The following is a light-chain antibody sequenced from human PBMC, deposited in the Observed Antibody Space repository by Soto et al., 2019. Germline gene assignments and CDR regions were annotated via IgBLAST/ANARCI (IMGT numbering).Light chain of an antibody. CDR2: GAS. Sequence: EIVMTQYPATLSLSPGERATLSCRASQRVGSNLAWYQRKPGQAPRLLIYGASTRAAGIPARFSGSGSGTDLTLHTSSLQREDFGTYYCQQSYSTLDYTFGQGTKVDIK. CDR1: QRVGSN. J-gene: IGKJ2*01. CDR3: QQSYSTLDYT. V-gene: IGKV3-15*01.